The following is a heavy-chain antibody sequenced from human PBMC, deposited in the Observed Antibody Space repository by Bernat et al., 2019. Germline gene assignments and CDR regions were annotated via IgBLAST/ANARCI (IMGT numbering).Heavy chain of an antibody. D-gene: IGHD4-23*01. V-gene: IGHV5-10-1*03. CDR3: ARQGNSLNWFDP. Sequence: EVQLVQSGAEVKKPGESLRISCKGSGYSFTSYWISWVPQMPGKGLEWMGRIDPSDSYTNYSPSFQGHVTISADKSISTAYLQWSSLKASDTAMYYCARQGNSLNWFDPWGQGTLVTVSS. J-gene: IGHJ5*02. CDR2: IDPSDSYT. CDR1: GYSFTSYW.